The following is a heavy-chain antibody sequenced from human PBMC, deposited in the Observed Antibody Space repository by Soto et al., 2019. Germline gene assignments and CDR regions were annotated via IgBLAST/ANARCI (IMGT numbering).Heavy chain of an antibody. V-gene: IGHV4-59*12. CDR3: ARGEYCSSTSCYENYYMDV. Sequence: SETLSLTCTVSGGSINSYYWSWIRQPPGKGLEWIGYIYYSGSTNYNPSLKSRVTMSVDTSKNQFSLKLSSVTAADTAVYYCARGEYCSSTSCYENYYMDVWGQGTKVTVSS. CDR1: GGSINSYY. D-gene: IGHD2-2*01. CDR2: IYYSGST. J-gene: IGHJ6*03.